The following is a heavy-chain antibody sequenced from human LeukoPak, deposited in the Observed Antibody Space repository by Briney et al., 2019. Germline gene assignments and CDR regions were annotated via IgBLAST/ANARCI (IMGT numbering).Heavy chain of an antibody. CDR2: INPNRGGT. D-gene: IGHD3-10*02. Sequence: ASVKVSCKASGYTFTGYYMHWVRQTPGQGLERLGWINPNRGGTNYAQKIQGRVTMSRDTSISTAYMELSRLRSDDTAVYYCAREVRQSCSGSYFYDDYWGQGTLVTVSS. J-gene: IGHJ4*02. CDR1: GYTFTGYY. CDR3: AREVRQSCSGSYFYDDY. V-gene: IGHV1-2*02.